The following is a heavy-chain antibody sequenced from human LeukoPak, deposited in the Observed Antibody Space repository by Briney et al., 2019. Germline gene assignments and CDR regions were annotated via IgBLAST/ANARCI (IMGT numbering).Heavy chain of an antibody. V-gene: IGHV3-53*01. D-gene: IGHD3-10*01. CDR3: ASDSGSYRTPYYYMDV. CDR2: IYSGGST. Sequence: GGSLRLSCAASGFTVSSNYMSWVRQAPGKGLEWVPVIYSGGSTYYADSVKGRFTISRDNSKNTLYLQMNSLRAEDTAVYYCASDSGSYRTPYYYMDVWGTGTTVTVSS. CDR1: GFTVSSNY. J-gene: IGHJ6*03.